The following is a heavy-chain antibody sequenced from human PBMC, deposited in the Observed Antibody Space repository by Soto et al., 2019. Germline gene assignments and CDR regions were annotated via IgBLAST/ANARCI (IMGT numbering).Heavy chain of an antibody. D-gene: IGHD3-3*01. CDR3: ASEHYDFWSGYSDY. J-gene: IGHJ4*02. CDR1: GFTVSSNY. Sequence: VQLVESGGGLVQPGGSLRLSCAASGFTVSSNYMTWVRQAPGKGLEWVSVIFGDGSTYYADSVKGRFTISRDNSKNTLYLQMNSLRAEDTAVYYCASEHYDFWSGYSDYWGQGTLVTVSS. CDR2: IFGDGST. V-gene: IGHV3-66*01.